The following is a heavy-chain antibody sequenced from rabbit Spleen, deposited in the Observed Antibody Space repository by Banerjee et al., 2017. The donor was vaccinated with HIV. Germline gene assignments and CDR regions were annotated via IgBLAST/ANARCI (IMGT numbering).Heavy chain of an antibody. Sequence: QEQLEESGGGLVKPEGSLTLTCKASGFSFSRSYDMCWVRQAPGKGLEWIACVYTGNGKTYYASWAKGRFTISKTSSTTVTLQMTSLTGADTATYFCARGSATMTMVITGYYLNLWGPGTLVTVS. J-gene: IGHJ4*01. CDR1: GFSFSRSYD. CDR2: VYTGNGKT. D-gene: IGHD2-1*01. V-gene: IGHV1S45*01. CDR3: ARGSATMTMVITGYYLNL.